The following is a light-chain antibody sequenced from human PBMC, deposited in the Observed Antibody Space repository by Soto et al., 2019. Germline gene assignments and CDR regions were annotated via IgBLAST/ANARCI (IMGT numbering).Light chain of an antibody. V-gene: IGKV3-20*01. Sequence: EIVLTQSPGTLSLSPGERATLSCRASQSVTSSYLAWYQQKPGQAPRLVIHGASTRASGIPDRFSGSGSGTDFTLTISRLEPEDFAVYYCQQYGRSPMYSFGQGNKLEIK. CDR2: GAS. CDR3: QQYGRSPMYS. J-gene: IGKJ2*01. CDR1: QSVTSSY.